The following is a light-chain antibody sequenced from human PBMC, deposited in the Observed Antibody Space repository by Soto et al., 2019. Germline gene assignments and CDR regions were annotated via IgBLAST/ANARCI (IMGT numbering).Light chain of an antibody. V-gene: IGKV1-9*01. CDR3: QQLNSYPPIT. Sequence: DIQLTQSPSFLSASVGDRVTITCRASQGISSYLAWYQQKPGKAPKLLIYAASTLQSGVPSRFSGSGSGTEFTLTISSLQPEVFATYYCQQLNSYPPITFCQGTRLEIK. CDR2: AAS. J-gene: IGKJ5*01. CDR1: QGISSY.